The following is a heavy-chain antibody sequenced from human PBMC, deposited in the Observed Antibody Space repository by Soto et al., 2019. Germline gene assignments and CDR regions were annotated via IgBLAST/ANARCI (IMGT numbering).Heavy chain of an antibody. J-gene: IGHJ4*02. CDR3: ARDPPYSASILDY. CDR2: TYYRSGWFY. D-gene: IGHD4-4*01. CDR1: GDSVSNNRDA. Sequence: QVELQQSGPGLVQPSQTLSLTCAVSGDSVSNNRDAWNWIRQSPSRGLEWLGRTYYRSGWFYHYAESLEGRITINVDTSKNLFSLQLTSATPADTAVYYCARDPPYSASILDYWGQGSLVTVSS. V-gene: IGHV6-1*01.